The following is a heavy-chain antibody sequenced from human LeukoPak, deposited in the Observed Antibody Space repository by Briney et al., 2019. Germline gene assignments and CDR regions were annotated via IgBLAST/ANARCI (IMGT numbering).Heavy chain of an antibody. V-gene: IGHV3-23*01. CDR2: ISGSGGFT. CDR1: GFTFSNSA. Sequence: AGSLRLSCAASGFTFSNSAMSWVRQAPGKGLEWVSAISGSGGFTYYADSVKGRFTISRDNSKNTLYLQMNSLRVEDTAVYYCAKVSRYDSTGYYGFFDYWGQGTLVTVSS. D-gene: IGHD3-22*01. CDR3: AKVSRYDSTGYYGFFDY. J-gene: IGHJ4*02.